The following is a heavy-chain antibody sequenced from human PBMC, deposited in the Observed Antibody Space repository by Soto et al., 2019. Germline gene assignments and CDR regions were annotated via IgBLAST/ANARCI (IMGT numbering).Heavy chain of an antibody. CDR3: AKTHDWNNGEWYFDL. V-gene: IGHV3-23*01. J-gene: IGHJ2*01. Sequence: QLLESGGGLVQTGGSLRLSCAASGFTFSNYAISWVRQAPGKALGWVSVISASGAAHHGASVKGRFSISRDSSKDTLHLQMNSLRADDTPVYYCAKTHDWNNGEWYFDLWGRGALVTVSS. CDR1: GFTFSNYA. CDR2: ISASGAA. D-gene: IGHD1-1*01.